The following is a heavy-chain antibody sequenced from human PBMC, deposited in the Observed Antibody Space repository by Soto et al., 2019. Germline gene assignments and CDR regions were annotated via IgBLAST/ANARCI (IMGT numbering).Heavy chain of an antibody. Sequence: ASETLSLTCSVSGDSISSSSYYWGWIRQSPGEGLEWIGNIHGNGGTQYNLCLSSRVIISVCTYGNQFSLGLTSVTASDTAVYYGVSRYGRSEFDIWGQGSMVTVSS. CDR3: VSRYGRSEFDI. CDR1: GDSISSSSYY. J-gene: IGHJ4*02. D-gene: IGHD6-13*01. CDR2: IHGNGGT. V-gene: IGHV4-39*01.